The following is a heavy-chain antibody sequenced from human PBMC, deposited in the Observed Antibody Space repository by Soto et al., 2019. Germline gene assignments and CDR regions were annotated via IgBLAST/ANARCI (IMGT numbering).Heavy chain of an antibody. CDR3: AKDRVAVVSFDY. V-gene: IGHV1-69*13. J-gene: IGHJ4*02. Sequence: VASVKVSCKASGGTFSSYAISWVRQAPGQGLEWMGGIIPIFGTANYAQKFQGRVTITADESTSTAYMELGSLRAEDTAVYYCAKDRVAVVSFDYWGQGTLVTVSS. CDR1: GGTFSSYA. CDR2: IIPIFGTA. D-gene: IGHD6-19*01.